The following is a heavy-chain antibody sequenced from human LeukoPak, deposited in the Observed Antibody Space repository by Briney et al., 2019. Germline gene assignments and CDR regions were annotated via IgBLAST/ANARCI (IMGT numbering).Heavy chain of an antibody. CDR2: ISGSGGRT. CDR3: AKVVDV. Sequence: RGSLRLSCAASGFTFSSYAMSWLRQAPGKGLEWVSTISGSGGRTYYADSVKGRFTISRDSSKSTLYLQMDSLRAEDTAVYYCAKVVDVWGQGTTVTVSS. J-gene: IGHJ6*02. V-gene: IGHV3-23*01. CDR1: GFTFSSYA.